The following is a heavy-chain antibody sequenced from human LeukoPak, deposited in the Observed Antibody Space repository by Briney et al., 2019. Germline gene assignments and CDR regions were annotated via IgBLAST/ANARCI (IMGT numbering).Heavy chain of an antibody. V-gene: IGHV4-34*01. CDR1: GGSFSGYY. CDR3: ASWGSGSYYGDAFDI. CDR2: INHSGST. Sequence: SETLSLTCAVYGGSFSGYYWSWIRQPPGKGLEWIGEINHSGSTNYNPSLKSRVTISVDTSKNQFSLKLSPVTAADTAVYYCASWGSGSYYGDAFDIWGQGTMVTVSS. J-gene: IGHJ3*02. D-gene: IGHD1-26*01.